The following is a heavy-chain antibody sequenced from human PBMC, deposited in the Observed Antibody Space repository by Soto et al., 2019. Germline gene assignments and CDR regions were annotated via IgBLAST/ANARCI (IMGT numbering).Heavy chain of an antibody. CDR3: ARIPVVSYMDV. CDR1: GFSLSNARMG. V-gene: IGHV2-26*01. J-gene: IGHJ6*03. CDR2: IFSNDEK. Sequence: FGLTLVNPTETLTLTCTVSGFSLSNARMGVSWTRQPPGKALEWLAHIFSNDEKSYSTSLKSRLTISKDTSKSQVVLTMTNMDPVDTATYYCARIPVVSYMDVWGKGTTVTVS. D-gene: IGHD2-2*01.